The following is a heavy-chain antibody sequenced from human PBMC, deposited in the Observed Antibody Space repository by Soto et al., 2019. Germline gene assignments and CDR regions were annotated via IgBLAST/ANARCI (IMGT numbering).Heavy chain of an antibody. CDR3: ARSVEGHFDY. CDR2: ITSDTKTI. Sequence: EVPLEESGGALVQPGGSLRLYCVASGFKFSIYSMNWIRQAPGKGLEWSAYITSDTKTIKYADSVKGRFTISRDNAKNSVYLQMNSLSDEDTAVYYCARSVEGHFDYWGQGAVVTVSS. CDR1: GFKFSIYS. D-gene: IGHD2-2*01. J-gene: IGHJ4*02. V-gene: IGHV3-48*02.